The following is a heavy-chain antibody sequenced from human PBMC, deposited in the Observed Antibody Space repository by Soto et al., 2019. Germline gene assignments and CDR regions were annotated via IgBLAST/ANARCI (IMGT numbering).Heavy chain of an antibody. CDR3: ARIGYCIKNSCAGFDY. V-gene: IGHV5-51*01. J-gene: IGHJ4*02. D-gene: IGHD2-2*01. CDR2: IYPDDSDT. CDR1: GYSFTSYW. Sequence: PGESLKISCQGSGYSFTSYWIAWVRQMPDKGLECMGVIYPDDSDTTYSPSFQGQVTISADKSISTAFLQWNSLKASDTAIYYCARIGYCIKNSCAGFDYWGQGTLVTVSS.